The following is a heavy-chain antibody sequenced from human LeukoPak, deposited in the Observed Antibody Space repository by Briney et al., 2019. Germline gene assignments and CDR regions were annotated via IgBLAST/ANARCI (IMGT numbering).Heavy chain of an antibody. Sequence: PGGSLRLSCAASGFTFSSYWMSWVRQAPGKGLEWVANIKQDGSEKYYVDSVKGRFTISRDNAKNSLYLQMNNLRAEDTAVYYCARDGTEYDYVWGSSVGYWGQGTLVTVSS. J-gene: IGHJ4*02. D-gene: IGHD3-16*01. V-gene: IGHV3-7*01. CDR1: GFTFSSYW. CDR3: ARDGTEYDYVWGSSVGY. CDR2: IKQDGSEK.